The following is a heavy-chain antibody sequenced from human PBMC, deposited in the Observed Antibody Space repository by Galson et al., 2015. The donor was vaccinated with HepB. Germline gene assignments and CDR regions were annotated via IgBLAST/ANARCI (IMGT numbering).Heavy chain of an antibody. D-gene: IGHD2-21*01. J-gene: IGHJ4*02. CDR1: GFTFSSYA. CDR3: AKAPSIQIPTRD. V-gene: IGHV3-23*01. CDR2: ISGSGEST. Sequence: SLRLSCAASGFTFSSYAMTWVRQAPGKGLEWVSGISGSGESTYYADSVKGRFTISRDNSKNTLYLQMNSLRAEDTAIYYCAKAPSIQIPTRDWGQGTLVTVSS.